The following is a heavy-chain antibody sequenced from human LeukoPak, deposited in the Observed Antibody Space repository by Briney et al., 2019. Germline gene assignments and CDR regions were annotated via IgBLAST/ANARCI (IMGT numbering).Heavy chain of an antibody. V-gene: IGHV4-39*01. D-gene: IGHD2-15*01. CDR3: ARHSIFPYCSGGGCYSGWFDP. Sequence: SETLSLTCTVSGGSISSSSYYWGWIRQPPGKGLEWIGSIYYSGSTYYNPSLKSRVTISVDTSKNQFSLKLSSVTAADTAVYYCARHSIFPYCSGGGCYSGWFDPWGQGTLVTVSS. CDR2: IYYSGST. J-gene: IGHJ5*02. CDR1: GGSISSSSYY.